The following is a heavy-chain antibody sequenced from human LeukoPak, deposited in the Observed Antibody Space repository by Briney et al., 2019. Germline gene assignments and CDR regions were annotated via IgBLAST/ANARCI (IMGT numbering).Heavy chain of an antibody. V-gene: IGHV4-39*07. Sequence: SETLSLTCTVSGGSISSSSYYWGWIRQPPGKGLEWIGSIYYSGSTYYNPSLKSRVTISVDTSKNQFSLKLSSVTAADTAVYYCARAPHYDSSGYSFDYWGQGTLVTVSS. CDR2: IYYSGST. D-gene: IGHD3-22*01. J-gene: IGHJ4*02. CDR1: GGSISSSSYY. CDR3: ARAPHYDSSGYSFDY.